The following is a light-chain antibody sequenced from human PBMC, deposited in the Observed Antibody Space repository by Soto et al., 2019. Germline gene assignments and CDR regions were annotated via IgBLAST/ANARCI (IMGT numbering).Light chain of an antibody. J-gene: IGKJ1*01. CDR2: GAS. CDR3: QQYDSYSET. Sequence: EFVLTQSPGTLSLSPGERATLSCRASQSVSNNYLAWYQQKPGQAPRLLIYGASNRATGIPDRFSGSGSGTDFTLTISSLQPDDFATYYCQQYDSYSETFGQGTKVDIK. CDR1: QSVSNNY. V-gene: IGKV3-20*01.